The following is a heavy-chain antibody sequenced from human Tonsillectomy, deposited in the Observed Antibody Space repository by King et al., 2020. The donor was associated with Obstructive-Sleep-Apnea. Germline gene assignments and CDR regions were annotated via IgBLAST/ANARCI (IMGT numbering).Heavy chain of an antibody. CDR3: AHRPIAATGVKVSWFDS. Sequence: VTLKESGPTLVKPTQTLTLTCTFSGFSLSTSGVGVGWIRQPPGKALEWLALMYWNDDNRYRPSLKNRLTITTTTSKNQVALTMTNMDHLDTATYYCAHRPIAATGVKVSWFDSWGQGTLVTVSS. CDR1: GFSLSTSGVG. V-gene: IGHV2-5*01. D-gene: IGHD6-13*01. CDR2: MYWNDDN. J-gene: IGHJ5*01.